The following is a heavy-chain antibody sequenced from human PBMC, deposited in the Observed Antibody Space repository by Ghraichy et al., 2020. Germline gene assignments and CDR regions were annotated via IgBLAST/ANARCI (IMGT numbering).Heavy chain of an antibody. D-gene: IGHD2-21*02. CDR2: ISYTGNT. V-gene: IGHV4-59*01. J-gene: IGHJ4*02. Sequence: SETLSLTCTISGASISSYYLTWIRQVPGKGLEWIGHISYTGNTNYNPSLKSRVTISVGTSQNQFSLKVNSVTAADTAVYYCATLPYCTSGNCYFPFDTWGRGTLVTVSS. CDR3: ATLPYCTSGNCYFPFDT. CDR1: GASISSYY.